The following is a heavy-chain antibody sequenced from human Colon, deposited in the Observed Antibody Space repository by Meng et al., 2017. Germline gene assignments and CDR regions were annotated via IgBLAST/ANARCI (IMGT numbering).Heavy chain of an antibody. D-gene: IGHD3-10*01. CDR2: INPSDGST. CDR1: GYSLTSYH. Sequence: ASVKVSCKASGYSLTSYHVHWVRQAPGQGLEWMGLINPSDGSTEYAQNFQGRVTMTRDTSTSTVYMELSSLRSEDTAVFFCAGGGVGGIVIFGFDHWGQGTLVTVSS. J-gene: IGHJ4*02. V-gene: IGHV1-46*01. CDR3: AGGGVGGIVIFGFDH.